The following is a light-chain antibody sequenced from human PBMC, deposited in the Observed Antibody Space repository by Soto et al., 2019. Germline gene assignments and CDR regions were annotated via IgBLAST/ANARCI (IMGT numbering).Light chain of an antibody. CDR2: TGS. V-gene: IGKV1-12*01. J-gene: IGKJ4*01. Sequence: DIQMTQSPSSVSASVGDRVSITCRASQGISNWLAWYQQKPGRAPKLLIYTGSSLQSGVPSKFSGTGSGTDFTLTNISPQPEDVTTYYCQQANSFLLTFGGGTKVE. CDR1: QGISNW. CDR3: QQANSFLLT.